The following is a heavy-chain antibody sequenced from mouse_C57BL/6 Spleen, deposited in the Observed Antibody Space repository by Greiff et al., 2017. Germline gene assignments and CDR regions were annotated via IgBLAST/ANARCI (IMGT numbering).Heavy chain of an antibody. Sequence: QVQLKESGAELARPGASVKLSCKASGYTFTSYGISWVKQRTGQGLEWIGEIYPRSGNTYYNEKFKGKATLTADKSSSTAYMELRSLTSEDSAVYFCAKSTGSSYLYFDVWGTGTTVTVSS. CDR2: IYPRSGNT. D-gene: IGHD1-1*01. CDR1: GYTFTSYG. J-gene: IGHJ1*03. CDR3: AKSTGSSYLYFDV. V-gene: IGHV1-81*01.